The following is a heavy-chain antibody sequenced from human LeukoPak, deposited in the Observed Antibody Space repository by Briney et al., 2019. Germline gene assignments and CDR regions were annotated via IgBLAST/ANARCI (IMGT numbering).Heavy chain of an antibody. V-gene: IGHV3-23*01. D-gene: IGHD3-3*01. CDR3: AKRSGYDFWSGFDP. J-gene: IGHJ5*02. Sequence: PGGSLRLSCAASGFTFSSYAMRWVRQAPGKGLEWVSGISGSGSSTSYADSVKGRFTVSRDNSKNTLYLQMSSLRAEDTALYYCAKRSGYDFWSGFDPWGQGTLVIVSS. CDR2: ISGSGSST. CDR1: GFTFSSYA.